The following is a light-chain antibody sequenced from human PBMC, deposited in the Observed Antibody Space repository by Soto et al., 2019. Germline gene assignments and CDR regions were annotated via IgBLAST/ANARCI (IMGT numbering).Light chain of an antibody. CDR3: GSYTSSSTYV. CDR1: SSDVGGYDY. J-gene: IGLJ1*01. Sequence: QSVLTQPASVSGSPGQSITISFTGTSSDVGGYDYVSWYQQHPGKAPKLMIYDVSNRPSGVSNRFSGSKSGNTAKLTISGLQAEDEADYYCGSYTSSSTYVFGTGTKVTVL. V-gene: IGLV2-14*01. CDR2: DVS.